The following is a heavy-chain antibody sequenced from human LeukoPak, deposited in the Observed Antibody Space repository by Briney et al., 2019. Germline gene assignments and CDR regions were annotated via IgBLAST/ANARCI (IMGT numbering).Heavy chain of an antibody. Sequence: PGGSLRLSCAASGFTVSSNYMSWVRQAPGKGLEWVSAIYSGGTTYYANSVKGRFTISRDNSKNTVYLQFNSLRAEDTAVYYCARMESTTATAFDYWGQGTLVTVSS. J-gene: IGHJ4*02. CDR2: IYSGGTT. D-gene: IGHD4-17*01. V-gene: IGHV3-66*01. CDR3: ARMESTTATAFDY. CDR1: GFTVSSNY.